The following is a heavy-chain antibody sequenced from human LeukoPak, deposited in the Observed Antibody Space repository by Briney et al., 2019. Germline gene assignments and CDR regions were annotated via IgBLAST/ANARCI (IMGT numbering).Heavy chain of an antibody. V-gene: IGHV3-30*04. CDR1: GFTFSSYA. Sequence: PGGSLRLSCAASGFTFSSYAMHWVRQAPGKGLEWVAVISYDGSNKYYADSVKGRFTISRDNSKNTLYLQMNSLRAEDTAVYFCVRGDNRDQWGQGTLVTVSS. CDR3: VRGDNRDQ. CDR2: ISYDGSNK. D-gene: IGHD2-2*01. J-gene: IGHJ4*02.